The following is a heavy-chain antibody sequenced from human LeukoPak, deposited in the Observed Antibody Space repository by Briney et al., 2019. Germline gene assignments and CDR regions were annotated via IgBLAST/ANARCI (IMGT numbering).Heavy chain of an antibody. CDR1: GGSISSYY. D-gene: IGHD3-9*01. V-gene: IGHV4-4*07. Sequence: SETLSLTCTVSGGSISSYYWSWIRQPAGKGLEWIGRIYTSGSTNYNPSLKSRVTMSVDTSKNQFSLKLSSVTAADTAVYYYASDYDILTGDAFDIWGQGTMVTVSS. J-gene: IGHJ3*02. CDR3: ASDYDILTGDAFDI. CDR2: IYTSGST.